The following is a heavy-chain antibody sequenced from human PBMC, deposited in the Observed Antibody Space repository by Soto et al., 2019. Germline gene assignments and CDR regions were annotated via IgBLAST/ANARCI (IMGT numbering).Heavy chain of an antibody. CDR1: GDSISSYS. CDR2: VYPSGHT. CDR3: ARESGENWSYEAY. D-gene: IGHD1-7*01. Sequence: PSETLSLTCAVSGDSISSYSWNWIRQTAGRGLEWIRRVYPSGHTQYRSSFETRVTVSVDMSTNQFFLELRSVTAADTAVYYCARESGENWSYEAYWGQGTQVTVSS. V-gene: IGHV4-4*07. J-gene: IGHJ4*02.